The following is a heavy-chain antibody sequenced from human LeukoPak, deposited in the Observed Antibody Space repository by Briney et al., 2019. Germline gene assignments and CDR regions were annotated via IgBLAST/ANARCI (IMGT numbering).Heavy chain of an antibody. V-gene: IGHV1-2*02. J-gene: IGHJ4*02. D-gene: IGHD2-2*02. CDR2: INPNSGGT. CDR3: ARGRGTPSDIVVVPAAIRGYYYFDY. Sequence: ASVKVSCKASGYTFTSYAMHWVRQAPGQGLEWMGWINPNSGGTNYAQKFQGRVTMTRDTSISTAYMELSRLRSDDTAVYYCARGRGTPSDIVVVPAAIRGYYYFDYWGQGTLVTVSS. CDR1: GYTFTSYA.